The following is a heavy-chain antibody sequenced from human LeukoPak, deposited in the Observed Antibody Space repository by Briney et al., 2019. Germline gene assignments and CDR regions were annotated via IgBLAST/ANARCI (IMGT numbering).Heavy chain of an antibody. D-gene: IGHD3-22*01. V-gene: IGHV4-30-2*01. Sequence: NASETLSLTCTVSGGSISSGGYYWSWIRQPPGKGLEWIGYIYHSGSTYYNPSLKSRVTISVDRSKNQVSLKLSSVTAADTAVYYCARVPTSGYYYGAFDIWGQGTMVTVSS. CDR3: ARVPTSGYYYGAFDI. J-gene: IGHJ3*02. CDR2: IYHSGST. CDR1: GGSISSGGYY.